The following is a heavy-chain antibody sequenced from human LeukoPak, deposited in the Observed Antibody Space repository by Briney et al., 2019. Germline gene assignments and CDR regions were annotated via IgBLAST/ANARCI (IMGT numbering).Heavy chain of an antibody. J-gene: IGHJ4*02. CDR3: ARFGPGIAAAGTETYFDY. D-gene: IGHD6-13*01. V-gene: IGHV1-18*01. CDR2: ISAYNGNT. Sequence: ASVKVSCKASGYTFTSYGISWVRQAPGQGLEWMGWISAYNGNTNYAQKLQGRVTMTTDTSTSTAYMELRSPRSDDTAVYYCARFGPGIAAAGTETYFDYWGQGTLVTVSS. CDR1: GYTFTSYG.